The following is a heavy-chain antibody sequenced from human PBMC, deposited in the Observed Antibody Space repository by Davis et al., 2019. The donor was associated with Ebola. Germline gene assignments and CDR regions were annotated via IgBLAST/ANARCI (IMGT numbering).Heavy chain of an antibody. CDR3: ARDRVVPAAENFDY. CDR1: GFTFSSYS. V-gene: IGHV3-21*01. J-gene: IGHJ4*02. Sequence: PGGSLRLSCAASGFTFSSYSMNWVRQAPGKGLEWVSSISSSSSYIYYADSVKGRFTISRDNAKNSLYLQMNSLRAEDTAVYYCARDRVVPAAENFDYWGQGTLVTVSS. D-gene: IGHD2-2*01. CDR2: ISSSSSYI.